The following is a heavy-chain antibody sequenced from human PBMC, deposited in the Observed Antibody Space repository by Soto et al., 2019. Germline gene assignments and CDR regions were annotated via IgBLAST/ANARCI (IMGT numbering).Heavy chain of an antibody. Sequence: QLQLQESGSGLVKPSQTLSLTCAVSGGSISSGGYSWSWIRQPPGKGLERIGYIYHSGSTYYNPSLKSRVTISVARSKNQFSLKLSSVTAADTAVYYCARGVSYGPPYFDYWGQGTLVTVSS. CDR3: ARGVSYGPPYFDY. V-gene: IGHV4-30-2*01. D-gene: IGHD5-18*01. CDR1: GGSISSGGYS. J-gene: IGHJ4*02. CDR2: IYHSGST.